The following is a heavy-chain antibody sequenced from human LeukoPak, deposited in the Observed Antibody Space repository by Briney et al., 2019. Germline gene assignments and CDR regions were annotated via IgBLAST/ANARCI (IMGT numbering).Heavy chain of an antibody. J-gene: IGHJ5*02. D-gene: IGHD3-10*01. V-gene: IGHV3-30*04. CDR1: GFTFSSYA. CDR3: AKDYSKTSYYGSGTYYRPNWFDP. Sequence: GGSLRLSCAASGFTFSSYAMHWVRQAPGKGLEWVAVISYDGSNKYYADSVKGRFTISRDNSKNTLYLQMNSLRAEDTAVYYCAKDYSKTSYYGSGTYYRPNWFDPWSQGTLVTVSS. CDR2: ISYDGSNK.